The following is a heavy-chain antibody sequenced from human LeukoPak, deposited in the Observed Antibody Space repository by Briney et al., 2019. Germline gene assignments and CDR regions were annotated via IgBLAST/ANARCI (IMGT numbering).Heavy chain of an antibody. J-gene: IGHJ2*01. CDR2: IYHSGSP. CDR3: AIGRVKPVTNWHFDL. V-gene: IGHV4-30-4*01. CDR1: GGSITTGNFY. Sequence: KTSQTLSLTCAVSGGSITTGNFYWTWVRQPPGKGLEWIGHIYHSGSPNYNPSLKSRILLSVDTSKNQISLNLTSMTAADTGVYYCAIGRVKPVTNWHFDLWGRGRLVT. D-gene: IGHD4-17*01.